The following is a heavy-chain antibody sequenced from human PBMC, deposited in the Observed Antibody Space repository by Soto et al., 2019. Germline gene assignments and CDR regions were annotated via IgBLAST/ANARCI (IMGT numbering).Heavy chain of an antibody. CDR2: IIPILGIA. J-gene: IGHJ3*02. Sequence: QVQLVQSGAEVKKPGSSVKVSCKASGGTFSSYTISWVRQAPGQGLEWMGRIIPILGIANYAQKFQGRVTITADKSTSTAYMELSRLRSEDTAVYYCARDLYPPPRGGLAFDIWGQGTMVTVSS. V-gene: IGHV1-69*08. CDR1: GGTFSSYT. D-gene: IGHD2-8*01. CDR3: ARDLYPPPRGGLAFDI.